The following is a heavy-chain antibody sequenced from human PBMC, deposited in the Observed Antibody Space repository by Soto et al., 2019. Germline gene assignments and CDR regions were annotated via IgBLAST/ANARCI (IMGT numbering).Heavy chain of an antibody. CDR3: ARGNNAPADY. D-gene: IGHD1-1*01. Sequence: QVQLVQSGAEVKKPGASVKVSCKTSGYIFTSYAMHWVRQAPGQRPEWMGGINAGNGNTKYAQNFVDRVTFTRDTSASTVYMELTSLRSDDTAVYYCARGNNAPADYWGQGTLVTVSS. CDR2: INAGNGNT. V-gene: IGHV1-3*01. J-gene: IGHJ4*02. CDR1: GYIFTSYA.